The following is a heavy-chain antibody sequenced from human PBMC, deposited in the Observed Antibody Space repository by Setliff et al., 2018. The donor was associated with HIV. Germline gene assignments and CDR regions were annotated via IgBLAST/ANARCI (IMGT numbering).Heavy chain of an antibody. CDR2: IFSSGST. V-gene: IGHV4-4*09. CDR3: ARGLSFYDPGGFDY. D-gene: IGHD3-22*01. J-gene: IGHJ4*02. Sequence: SETLSLTCTVSGGSISSYCWNWIRQSPGRGLEWIGSIFSSGSTNYNPSLKSRVTISVDTSKNQFSLKLSSVTAADTAVYYCARGLSFYDPGGFDYWGQGTLVTVSS. CDR1: GGSISSYC.